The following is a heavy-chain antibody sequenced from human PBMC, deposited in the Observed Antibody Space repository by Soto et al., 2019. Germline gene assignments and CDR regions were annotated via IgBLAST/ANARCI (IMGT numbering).Heavy chain of an antibody. CDR3: ARDLGAVAGTFDY. CDR1: GGSISSSNW. V-gene: IGHV4-4*02. D-gene: IGHD6-19*01. Sequence: SETLSLTCAVSGGSISSSNWWSWARQPPGKGLEWIGEIYHSGSTNYNPSLKSRVTISVDKSKNQFSLKLSSVTAADTAVYYCARDLGAVAGTFDYWGQGTLVTVSS. J-gene: IGHJ4*02. CDR2: IYHSGST.